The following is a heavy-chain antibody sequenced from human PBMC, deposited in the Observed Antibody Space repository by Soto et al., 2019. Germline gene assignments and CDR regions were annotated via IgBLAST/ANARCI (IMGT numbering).Heavy chain of an antibody. Sequence: QVHLVQSGAEVKKAGSSVKVSCKASGDTFRNYSITWVRQAPGQGLEWVGRIIPILVITNAAQKFQGRVTFTGDKLTSTVTMELSSLRSGDTAVYYGARGRFDNYWLDDSGMEVWGQGTTVIVSS. J-gene: IGHJ6*02. V-gene: IGHV1-69*02. CDR1: GDTFRNYS. D-gene: IGHD3-9*01. CDR3: ARGRFDNYWLDDSGMEV. CDR2: IIPILVIT.